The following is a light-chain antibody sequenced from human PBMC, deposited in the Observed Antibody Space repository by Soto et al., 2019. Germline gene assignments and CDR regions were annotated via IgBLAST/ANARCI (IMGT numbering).Light chain of an antibody. J-gene: IGKJ5*01. CDR3: QQNGSLPIT. CDR1: QSLSGGY. CDR2: SAS. V-gene: IGKV3-20*01. Sequence: EIVLTQSPGTLSLSPGERATLSCRASQSLSGGYLAWFQQKPGQTPRLLIYSASNRATGIPDRFSGSGSGTDCTLTISRLEPDDFVVYYCQQNGSLPITFGQGTRLEMK.